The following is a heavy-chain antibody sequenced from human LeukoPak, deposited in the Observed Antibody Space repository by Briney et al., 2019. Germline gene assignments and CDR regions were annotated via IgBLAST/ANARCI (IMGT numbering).Heavy chain of an antibody. CDR3: ARGPGFGESSLGYWFDP. D-gene: IGHD3-10*01. Sequence: ASVKVSCKASGYTFTTYDINWVRQATGQGREWMGWMNPNSGNTGYAQKFQGRVTMTRNTSISTAYMELSSLRSEDTAVYYCARGPGFGESSLGYWFDPWGQGTLVTVSS. CDR2: MNPNSGNT. J-gene: IGHJ5*02. CDR1: GYTFTTYD. V-gene: IGHV1-8*01.